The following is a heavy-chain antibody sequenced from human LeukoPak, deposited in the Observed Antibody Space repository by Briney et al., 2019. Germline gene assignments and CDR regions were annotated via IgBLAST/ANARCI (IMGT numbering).Heavy chain of an antibody. V-gene: IGHV3-48*02. J-gene: IGHJ6*02. Sequence: PGGSLRLSCAASGFTFSSYSMNWVRQAPGKGLEWVSYISSSSRSIYYADSVKGRFTISRDNANNSLSLQMNSLRDEDTAVYYCVMDMDVWGQGTTVTVSS. CDR1: GFTFSSYS. CDR3: VMDMDV. CDR2: ISSSSRSI.